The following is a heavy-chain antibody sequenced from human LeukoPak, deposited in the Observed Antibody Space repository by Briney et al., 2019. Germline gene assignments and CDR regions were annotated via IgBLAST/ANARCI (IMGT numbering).Heavy chain of an antibody. J-gene: IGHJ4*02. Sequence: GGSLRLSCAASGFTFSNAWMSWVRQAPGKGLVWVSRVNSDGSSTIYADSGKGRFTISRDNAKNTLYLQMNSLRAEDTAVYYCARAANPMVRGVTPDYWGQGTLVTVSS. CDR3: ARAANPMVRGVTPDY. V-gene: IGHV3-74*01. D-gene: IGHD3-10*01. CDR2: VNSDGSST. CDR1: GFTFSNAW.